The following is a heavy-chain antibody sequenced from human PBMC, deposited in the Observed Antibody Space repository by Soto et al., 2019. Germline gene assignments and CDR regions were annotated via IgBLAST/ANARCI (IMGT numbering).Heavy chain of an antibody. D-gene: IGHD6-19*01. V-gene: IGHV4-61*01. CDR2: LYYSGRT. CDR3: ARQWLPNPYYYYGMDV. CDR1: GSSVSSNSYY. Sequence: SESLALICTVSGSSVSSNSYYWSWIRLSRRKGLEWLGYLYYSGRTSYNPSLKSRVTISVDTSKNQFSLNLYSVTAADTAVYYCARQWLPNPYYYYGMDVCGQGTTVTVSS. J-gene: IGHJ6*02.